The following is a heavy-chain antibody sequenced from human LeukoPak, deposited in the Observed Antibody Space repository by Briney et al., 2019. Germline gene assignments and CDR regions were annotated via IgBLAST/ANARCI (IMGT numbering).Heavy chain of an antibody. CDR3: ARGRRRTGQYYFDY. CDR2: MNPNSGNT. CDR1: GYTFTSYD. Sequence: ASVKVSCKASGYTFTSYDINWVRQATGQGLEWMGWMNPNSGNTGYAQKFQGRVTMTRNTSISTAYMELSSLRSEDTAVYYCARGRRRTGQYYFDYWGQGTLVTVS. J-gene: IGHJ4*02. V-gene: IGHV1-8*01. D-gene: IGHD1-1*01.